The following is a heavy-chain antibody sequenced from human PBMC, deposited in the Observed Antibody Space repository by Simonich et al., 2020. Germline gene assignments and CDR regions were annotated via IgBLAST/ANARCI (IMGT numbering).Heavy chain of an antibody. CDR3: ARVPPTSGSYYYYYYYMDV. CDR1: GYTFTGYY. D-gene: IGHD1-26*01. Sequence: QVQLVQSGAEVKKPGASVKVSCKASGYTFTGYYMHWVRQAPGQGLGWLGWINPNRGGTNKAQKFQGRVTMTRETSISTAYMELSRLGSDDTAVYYCARVPPTSGSYYYYYYYMDVWGKGTTVTVSS. J-gene: IGHJ6*03. CDR2: INPNRGGT. V-gene: IGHV1-2*02.